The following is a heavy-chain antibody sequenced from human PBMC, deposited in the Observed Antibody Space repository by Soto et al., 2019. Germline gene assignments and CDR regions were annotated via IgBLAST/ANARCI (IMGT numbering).Heavy chain of an antibody. CDR2: INAGNGNT. CDR1: GYTFTSYA. D-gene: IGHD2-15*01. CDR3: AGGPGYCSGGSCYLFDC. Sequence: GASLKVSCTASGYTFTSYAMPWVRQAPGQRREWMGWINAGNGNTKYSQKFQGRVTITRDTSASTAYMELSSLRSEDTAVYYCAGGPGYCSGGSCYLFDCWRQGSLVTVSS. J-gene: IGHJ4*02. V-gene: IGHV1-3*01.